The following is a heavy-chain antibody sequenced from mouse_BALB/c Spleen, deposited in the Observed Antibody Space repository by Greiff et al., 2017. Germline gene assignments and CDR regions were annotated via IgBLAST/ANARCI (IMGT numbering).Heavy chain of an antibody. D-gene: IGHD1-1*01. CDR1: GFNIKDTY. CDR3: ARNPFTTVGATDY. CDR2: IDPANGNT. J-gene: IGHJ2*01. V-gene: IGHV14-3*02. Sequence: VQLQQSGAELVKPGASVKLSCTASGFNIKDTYMHWVKQRPEQGLEWIGRIDPANGNTKYDPKFQGKATITADTSSNTAYLQLSSLTSEDTAVYYCARNPFTTVGATDYWGQGTTLTVSS.